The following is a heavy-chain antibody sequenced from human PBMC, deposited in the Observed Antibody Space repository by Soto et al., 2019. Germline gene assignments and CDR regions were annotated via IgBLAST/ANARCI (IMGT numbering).Heavy chain of an antibody. CDR2: IYYSGST. J-gene: IGHJ4*02. CDR3: ARLTPGGYYGDYIIDY. CDR1: GGSISSGGYY. Sequence: QVQLQESGPGLVKPSQTLSLTCTVSGGSISSGGYYWSWIRQHPGKGLEWIGYIYYSGSTYYNPSLKSRVTISVDTSKNQFSLKLSSVTAADTAVYYCARLTPGGYYGDYIIDYWGQGTLVTVSS. D-gene: IGHD4-17*01. V-gene: IGHV4-31*03.